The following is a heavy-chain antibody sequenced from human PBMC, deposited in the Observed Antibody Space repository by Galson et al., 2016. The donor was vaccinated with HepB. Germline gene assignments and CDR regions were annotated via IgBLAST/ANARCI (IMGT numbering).Heavy chain of an antibody. Sequence: SVKVSCKASGYPFSGYRLHWVRQVPGQGLEWLAWIHPYTGDTNFAQRFQGRVTLTRDTSINTVSLGLSGLTSDDTAVYFCARVTGVTGTRPCWYFGLWGRGTLVTVSS. CDR2: IHPYTGDT. V-gene: IGHV1-2*02. CDR3: ARVTGVTGTRPCWYFGL. J-gene: IGHJ2*01. CDR1: GYPFSGYR. D-gene: IGHD4-23*01.